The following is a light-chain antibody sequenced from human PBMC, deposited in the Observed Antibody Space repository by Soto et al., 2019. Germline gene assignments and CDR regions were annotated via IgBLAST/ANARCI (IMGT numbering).Light chain of an antibody. CDR1: QGISSD. V-gene: IGKV1-8*01. CDR2: AAS. Sequence: AIRMTQSPSSLSASPGDRVTITCRASQGISSDFAWYQQKPGQAPKLLIYAASTLQSGDPSRFSGSGSGTDFTLTISCLPSEDVATYYGQQYYSYPHTFGQGTKVEIK. CDR3: QQYYSYPHT. J-gene: IGKJ1*01.